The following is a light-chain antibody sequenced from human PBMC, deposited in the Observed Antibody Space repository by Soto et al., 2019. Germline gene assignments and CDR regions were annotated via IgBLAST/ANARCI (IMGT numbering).Light chain of an antibody. Sequence: QSVLAQPPSPSGTPGQRVTTSCSGSSSNIGSNTVNWYQQLPGTAPKLLIYSNNQRPSGVPDRFSGSKSGTSASLAISGLQSEDEADYYCAAWDDSLSGYVFGTGTKVTVL. CDR1: SSNIGSNT. J-gene: IGLJ1*01. CDR3: AAWDDSLSGYV. CDR2: SNN. V-gene: IGLV1-44*01.